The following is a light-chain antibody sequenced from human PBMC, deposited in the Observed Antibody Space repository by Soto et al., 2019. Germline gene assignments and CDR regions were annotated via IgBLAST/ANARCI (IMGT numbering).Light chain of an antibody. Sequence: DVVMTQSPDSLAVSLGERATINCKSSQSVLYSSNNKNFLAWYQQKPGKPPKLLIYCASTRESGVPDRFSGSGSGTDFTLTISSLQAEDVAIYYCQQYYSTPITFGQGTRLEIK. CDR2: CAS. CDR1: QSVLYSSNNKNF. J-gene: IGKJ5*01. CDR3: QQYYSTPIT. V-gene: IGKV4-1*01.